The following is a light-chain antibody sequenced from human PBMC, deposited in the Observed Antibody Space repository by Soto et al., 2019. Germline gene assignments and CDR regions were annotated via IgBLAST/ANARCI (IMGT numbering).Light chain of an antibody. CDR1: RSISNW. V-gene: IGKV1-5*03. J-gene: IGKJ2*01. CDR3: QHYSTYPYT. CDR2: KAS. Sequence: DIQMTQSPSTLSASVGDRVTITCRASRSISNWLAWYQQKPGKAPNLLIYKASTLESGVPSRFSGSGSGTEFTLTISSLQPADFATYYCQHYSTYPYTFGQGTKLEIK.